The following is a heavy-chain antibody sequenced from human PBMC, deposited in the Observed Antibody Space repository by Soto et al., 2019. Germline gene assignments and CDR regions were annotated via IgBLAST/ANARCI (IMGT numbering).Heavy chain of an antibody. CDR2: MNPNSGNT. Sequence: ASVKVSCKASGYTFTSYDINWMRQATGQGLEWMGWMNPNSGNTGYAQKLQGRVTMTRNTSISTAYMELSSMRSEDASVYYCARDQTGTTPYYYYGMDVWGQGTTVTVS. D-gene: IGHD1-7*01. J-gene: IGHJ6*02. CDR1: GYTFTSYD. CDR3: ARDQTGTTPYYYYGMDV. V-gene: IGHV1-8*01.